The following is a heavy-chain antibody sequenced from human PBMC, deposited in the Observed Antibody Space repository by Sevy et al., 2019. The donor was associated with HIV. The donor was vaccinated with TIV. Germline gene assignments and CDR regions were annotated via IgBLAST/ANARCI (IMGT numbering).Heavy chain of an antibody. V-gene: IGHV3-23*01. Sequence: GGSLRLSCVVSGFRFGSHAMSWVRQAPGKGLEWVSSISGSGRYTYYADSVEGRFTISRDNSKNTLYVQMNSLRAEDTAVYYCAKAFCSGGTCPRDYYYYGMDVWGQGTTVTVSS. D-gene: IGHD2-15*01. CDR2: ISGSGRYT. J-gene: IGHJ6*02. CDR1: GFRFGSHA. CDR3: AKAFCSGGTCPRDYYYYGMDV.